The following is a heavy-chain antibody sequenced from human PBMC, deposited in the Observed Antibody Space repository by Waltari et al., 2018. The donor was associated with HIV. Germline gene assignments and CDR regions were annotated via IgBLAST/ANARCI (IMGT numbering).Heavy chain of an antibody. CDR1: GGTFSSYA. V-gene: IGHV1-69*01. J-gene: IGHJ6*02. CDR2: IIPIFGTA. D-gene: IGHD3-10*01. CDR3: ARPYGSGISGDYYGMDV. Sequence: QVQLVQSGAEVKKPGSSVKVSCKASGGTFSSYAISWVRQAPGQGLEWMGGIIPIFGTANYEQKFQGRVTITADESTSTAYMELSSLRSEDTAVYYCARPYGSGISGDYYGMDVWGQGTTVTVSS.